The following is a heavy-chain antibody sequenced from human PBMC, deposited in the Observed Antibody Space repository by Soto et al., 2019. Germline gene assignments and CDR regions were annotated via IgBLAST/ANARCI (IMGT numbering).Heavy chain of an antibody. CDR1: GYDFSTFW. CDR2: IYPDDSDV. CDR3: ARLGKGSGSLLDYYYYGMDV. D-gene: IGHD3-10*01. V-gene: IGHV5-51*01. Sequence: PGESLKISCKASGYDFSTFWIAWVRQMPGRGLEWMGVIYPDDSDVTYSPSFQGQVTISVDKSMTTAYLQWSSLKASDTAMYYFARLGKGSGSLLDYYYYGMDVWGQGTTVTVSS. J-gene: IGHJ6*02.